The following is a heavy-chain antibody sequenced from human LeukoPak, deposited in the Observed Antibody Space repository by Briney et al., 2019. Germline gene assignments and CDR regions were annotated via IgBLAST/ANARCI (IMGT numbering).Heavy chain of an antibody. Sequence: SETLSLTCAVYGGSFSDYSWTWIRQAPGEGLEWIGEINHNGGTNHNPSLVSRVIMSVDTSKNPFSLKVSSVTAADTAVYYCARVAYRYSINDWSRTGLGAYATKYYYYMDVWGKGTTVTVSS. J-gene: IGHJ6*03. CDR3: ARVAYRYSINDWSRTGLGAYATKYYYYMDV. CDR2: INHNGGT. V-gene: IGHV4-34*01. D-gene: IGHD3-9*01. CDR1: GGSFSDYS.